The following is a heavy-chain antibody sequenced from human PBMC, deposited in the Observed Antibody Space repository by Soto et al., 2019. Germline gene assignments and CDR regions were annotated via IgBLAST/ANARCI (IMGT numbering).Heavy chain of an antibody. CDR2: IYYSGST. J-gene: IGHJ4*02. CDR3: ARGEWLQLLSFDY. Sequence: QVQLQESGPGLVKPSETLSLTCTVSGGSVSSGSYYWSWIRQPPGKGLEWIGYIYYSGSTNYNPSLKSRVTISVDTSKNQFSLKLSSVTAADTAVYYCARGEWLQLLSFDYWGQGTLVTVSS. CDR1: GGSVSSGSYY. D-gene: IGHD5-12*01. V-gene: IGHV4-61*01.